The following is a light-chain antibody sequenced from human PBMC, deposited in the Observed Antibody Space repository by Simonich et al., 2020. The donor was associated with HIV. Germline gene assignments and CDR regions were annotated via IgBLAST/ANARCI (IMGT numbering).Light chain of an antibody. CDR3: QQYGSSGLT. CDR1: QSVSSN. CDR2: GAA. J-gene: IGKJ4*01. V-gene: IGKV3-15*01. Sequence: EIVMTQSPATLSVSPGERATLSCRASQSVSSNLAWYQQKPGQAPRLLIYGAATRATGIPARFSGSGSGTEFTLTISRLQSEDFAVYYCQQYGSSGLTFGGGTKVEIK.